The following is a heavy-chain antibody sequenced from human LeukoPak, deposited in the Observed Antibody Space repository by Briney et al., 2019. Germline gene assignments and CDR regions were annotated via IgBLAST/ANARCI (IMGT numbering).Heavy chain of an antibody. V-gene: IGHV3-53*01. CDR3: ASSNCDGDCYLDY. D-gene: IGHD2-21*02. CDR2: IYSAGGT. CDR1: GFTVSSNY. J-gene: IGHJ4*02. Sequence: PGGSLRLSCAASGFTVSSNYMNWVRQAPGKGLDWVSLIYSAGGTSYADSVKGRFTISKDNSKNTLYLQMNGLGLEDTAVYYCASSNCDGDCYLDYWGQGTLVTVSS.